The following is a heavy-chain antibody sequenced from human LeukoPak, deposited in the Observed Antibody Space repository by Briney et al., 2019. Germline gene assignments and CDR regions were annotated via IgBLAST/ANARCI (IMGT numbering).Heavy chain of an antibody. J-gene: IGHJ4*02. CDR3: AKTPMTSGWNYFDV. Sequence: ASVKVSCKASGGTFRRFAMSWVRQAPGQGLEWMGGIIPIFGTANYAQKFQGSVTITADEFTSTAYMELSSLRSEDTAVYYCAKTPMTSGWNYFDVWGQGTLVTVSS. CDR2: IIPIFGTA. V-gene: IGHV1-69*13. CDR1: GGTFRRFA. D-gene: IGHD6-19*01.